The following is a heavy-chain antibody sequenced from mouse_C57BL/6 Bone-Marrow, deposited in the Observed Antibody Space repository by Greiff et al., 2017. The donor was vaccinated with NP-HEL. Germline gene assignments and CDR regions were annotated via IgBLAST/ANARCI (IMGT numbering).Heavy chain of an antibody. D-gene: IGHD3-3*01. J-gene: IGHJ3*01. CDR3: ARHRGPLAWCAY. CDR2: ISGGGGNT. V-gene: IGHV5-9*01. CDR1: GFTFSSYT. Sequence: EVQRVESGGGLVKPGGSLKLSCAASGFTFSSYTMSWVRQTPEKRLEWVATISGGGGNTYSPDSVKGRFTFSRDNAKNTLYLQMSSLRSEDTALYYCARHRGPLAWCAYWGKGTLVTVSA.